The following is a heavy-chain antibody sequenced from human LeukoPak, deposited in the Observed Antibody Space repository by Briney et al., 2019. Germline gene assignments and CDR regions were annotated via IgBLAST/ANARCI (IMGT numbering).Heavy chain of an antibody. D-gene: IGHD7-27*01. CDR1: GGSISSGSYY. V-gene: IGHV4-61*02. J-gene: IGHJ4*02. CDR2: IYTSGST. Sequence: SETLSLTCTVSGGSISSGSYYWSWIRQPAGKGLEWIGRIYTSGSTNYNPSLKSRVTISVDTSKNQFSLKLSSVTAADTAVYYCARAFHLGIDYWGQGTLVTVSS. CDR3: ARAFHLGIDY.